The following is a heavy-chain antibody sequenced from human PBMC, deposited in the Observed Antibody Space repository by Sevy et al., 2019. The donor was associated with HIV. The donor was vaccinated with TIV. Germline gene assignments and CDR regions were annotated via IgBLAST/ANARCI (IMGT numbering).Heavy chain of an antibody. V-gene: IGHV3-7*01. CDR1: AFTFSNYW. CDR2: IKEDDSQI. J-gene: IGHJ5*02. D-gene: IGHD6-25*01. CDR3: VGAVAASVAA. Sequence: GGSLRLSCAGSAFTFSNYWMHWVRQAPGKGLGWVANIKEDDSQIYYVDSVKGRFTISRDNAKNSLYLQMNSLRAEDTAVYYCVGAVAASVAAWGRGTLVTVSS.